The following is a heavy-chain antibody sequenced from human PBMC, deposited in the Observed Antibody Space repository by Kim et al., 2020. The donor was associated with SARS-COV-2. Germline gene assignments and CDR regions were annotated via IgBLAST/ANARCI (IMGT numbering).Heavy chain of an antibody. CDR3: ARAVYCGGDCYFRSGAFDI. CDR2: ISAYNGNR. D-gene: IGHD2-21*01. J-gene: IGHJ3*02. Sequence: AAVNVACKASGYTFNSHGISWVRQAPGQGLEWMGWISAYNGNRYYAQNLQGRVTMTTDTSTSTVYMELRSLRSDDTAVYYCARAVYCGGDCYFRSGAFDIWGQGTMVTVSS. V-gene: IGHV1-18*01. CDR1: GYTFNSHG.